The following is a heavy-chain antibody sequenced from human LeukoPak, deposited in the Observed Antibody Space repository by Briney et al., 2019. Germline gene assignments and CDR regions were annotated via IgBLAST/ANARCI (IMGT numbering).Heavy chain of an antibody. V-gene: IGHV4-39*07. CDR2: INHSGST. J-gene: IGHJ4*02. CDR3: ARVYIQLWTYYFDY. D-gene: IGHD5-18*01. CDR1: GGSISSSSYY. Sequence: SETLSLTCTVSGGSISSSSYYWGWIRQPPGKGLEWIGEINHSGSTNYNPSLKSRVTISVDTSKNQSSLKLSSVTAADTAVYYCARVYIQLWTYYFDYWGQGTLVTVSS.